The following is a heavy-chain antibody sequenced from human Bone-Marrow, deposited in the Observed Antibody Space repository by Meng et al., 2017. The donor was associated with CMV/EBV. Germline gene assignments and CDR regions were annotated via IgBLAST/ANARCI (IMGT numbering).Heavy chain of an antibody. CDR2: ISAKNGDT. V-gene: IGHV1-18*01. J-gene: IGHJ4*02. Sequence: ASVTVSCKASGYKFINYVFDWVRQDPRHGLQWMGRISAKNGDTNYAPELYDRLTLTADKYTSVVYLELRRLVSDDTAIYYCARGGGQYDFDLWGPGTLVTVSS. D-gene: IGHD3-10*01. CDR1: GYKFINYV. CDR3: ARGGGQYDFDL.